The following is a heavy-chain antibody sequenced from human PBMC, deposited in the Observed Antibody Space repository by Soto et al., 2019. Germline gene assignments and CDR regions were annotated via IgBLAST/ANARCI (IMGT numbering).Heavy chain of an antibody. CDR3: AREGDYYDSSGYKAVDKFDY. V-gene: IGHV3-74*01. D-gene: IGHD3-22*01. Sequence: EVQLVDSGGGLVQPGGSLRLSCAASGFTFSYYWMHWVRQAPGKRLVWVSRISNDGSSTTYADSVKGRFTISRDNAKNTLYLQMNSLRAEDMAVYYCAREGDYYDSSGYKAVDKFDYWGQGTLVTVSS. CDR1: GFTFSYYW. J-gene: IGHJ4*02. CDR2: ISNDGSST.